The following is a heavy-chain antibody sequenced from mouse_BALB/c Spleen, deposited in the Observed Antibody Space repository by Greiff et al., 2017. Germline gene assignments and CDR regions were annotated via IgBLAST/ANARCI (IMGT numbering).Heavy chain of an antibody. Sequence: EVKLVESGPGLVKPSQSLSLTCTVTGYSITSDYAWNWIRQFPGNKLEWMGYISYSGSTSYNPSLKSRISITRDTSKNQFFLQLNSVTTEDTATYYCARGYGYEGFAYWGQGTLVTVSA. CDR2: ISYSGST. CDR1: GYSITSDYA. J-gene: IGHJ3*01. V-gene: IGHV3-2*02. CDR3: ARGYGYEGFAY. D-gene: IGHD1-2*01.